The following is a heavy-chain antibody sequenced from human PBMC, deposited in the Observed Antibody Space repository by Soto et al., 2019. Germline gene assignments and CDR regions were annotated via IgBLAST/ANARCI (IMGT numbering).Heavy chain of an antibody. V-gene: IGHV4-39*01. CDR1: GGSINSSSYF. J-gene: IGHJ5*02. D-gene: IGHD6-19*01. CDR2: IYYSGST. CDR3: ARHYSSGSRNRFDP. Sequence: PSETLSLTCSVSGGSINSSSYFWGWVRQPPGKGLEWIGSIYYSGSTYYNPSLRSRVTISVDTSKNQFSLKLSSVTAADTAVFYCARHYSSGSRNRFDPWGQGTLVTAPQ.